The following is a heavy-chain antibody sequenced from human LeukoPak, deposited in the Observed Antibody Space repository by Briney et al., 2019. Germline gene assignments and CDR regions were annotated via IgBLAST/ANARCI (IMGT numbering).Heavy chain of an antibody. Sequence: GGSLRLSCAASGFTFSSYWMHWVRQAPGKGLVWVSRINSDGSRTGYADSVKGRFTISRDNAKNSLYLQMNSLRAEDTAVYYCARVEASGYDYGAFDYWGQGTLVTVSP. CDR3: ARVEASGYDYGAFDY. V-gene: IGHV3-74*01. D-gene: IGHD5-12*01. CDR1: GFTFSSYW. J-gene: IGHJ4*02. CDR2: INSDGSRT.